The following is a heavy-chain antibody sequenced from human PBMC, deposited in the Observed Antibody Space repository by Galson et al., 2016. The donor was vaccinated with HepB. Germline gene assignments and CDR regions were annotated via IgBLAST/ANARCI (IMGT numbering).Heavy chain of an antibody. CDR2: FDPEAAET. J-gene: IGHJ6*02. V-gene: IGHV1-24*01. CDR3: ATLPYDTSGYARDYDGLDV. D-gene: IGHD3-22*01. CDR1: GYTLDELF. Sequence: SVKVSCKVSGYTLDELFIHWVRQAPGKGLEWMGGFDPEAAETIYAQSFQGRISMTEDTSTDTAYLELSSLTSEDTAVYYCATLPYDTSGYARDYDGLDVWGQGTTVTVSS.